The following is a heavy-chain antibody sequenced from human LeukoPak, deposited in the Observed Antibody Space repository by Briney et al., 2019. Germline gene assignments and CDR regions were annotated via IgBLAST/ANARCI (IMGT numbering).Heavy chain of an antibody. CDR1: GYTFTSYA. V-gene: IGHV1-3*01. J-gene: IGHJ6*02. CDR2: INAGNGNT. Sequence: ASVKVSCKASGYTFTSYAMHWVRQAPGQRLEWMGWINAGNGNTKYSQKFQGRVTITRDTSASTAYMELSSLRSEDTAVYYCARVGEWELPWWYYGMDVWGQGTTVTVSS. D-gene: IGHD1-26*01. CDR3: ARVGEWELPWWYYGMDV.